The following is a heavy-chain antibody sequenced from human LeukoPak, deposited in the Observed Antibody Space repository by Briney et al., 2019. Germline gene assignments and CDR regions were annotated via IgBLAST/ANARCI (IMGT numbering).Heavy chain of an antibody. V-gene: IGHV3-30*07. CDR3: TSGFDY. J-gene: IGHJ4*02. Sequence: PGGSLRLSCVASGLTFSSNAMHWVRQAPGKGLEWVAGISYDETIKYYADSVKGRFTISRDDSKNTAYLQMNSLKTEDTAVYYCTSGFDYWGQGTLVTVSS. CDR2: ISYDETIK. CDR1: GLTFSSNA.